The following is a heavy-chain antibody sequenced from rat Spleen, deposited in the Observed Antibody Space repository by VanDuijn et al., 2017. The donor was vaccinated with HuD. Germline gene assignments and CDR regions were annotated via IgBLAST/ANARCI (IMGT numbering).Heavy chain of an antibody. CDR2: ITNTGGST. J-gene: IGHJ4*01. Sequence: EVQLVETGGGLVQPGRSLKLSCAASGFTFSDYYMAWVRQAPKKGLEWVASITNTGGSTYYPDSVKGRFTISRDNAKSTLYLQMDSLRSEDTATYYCATQGGYPGMDYVMDAWGQGASVTVSS. V-gene: IGHV5-25*01. CDR1: GFTFSDYY. D-gene: IGHD1-4*01. CDR3: ATQGGYPGMDYVMDA.